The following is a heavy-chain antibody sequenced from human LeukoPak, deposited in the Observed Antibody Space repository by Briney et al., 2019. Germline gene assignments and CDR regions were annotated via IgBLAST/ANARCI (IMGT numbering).Heavy chain of an antibody. J-gene: IGHJ1*01. CDR3: ARDRGWYYYDGSGYYN. Sequence: ASVKVSCKASGYTFTGYYMHWVRQAPGQGLEWMGRINPNSGGTNYAQKFQGRVTMTRDTSISTAYMELSRLRSDDTAVYYCARDRGWYYYDGSGYYNWGQGTLVTVSS. V-gene: IGHV1-2*06. D-gene: IGHD3-22*01. CDR2: INPNSGGT. CDR1: GYTFTGYY.